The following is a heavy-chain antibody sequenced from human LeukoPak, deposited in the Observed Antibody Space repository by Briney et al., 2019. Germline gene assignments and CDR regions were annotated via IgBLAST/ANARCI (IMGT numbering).Heavy chain of an antibody. CDR2: IWNDGSNK. V-gene: IGHV3-33*01. CDR3: ARAVGPFDY. D-gene: IGHD2-15*01. CDR1: GFTFSTYG. Sequence: GRSLRLSCAASGFTFSTYGMHWVRQAPGKGLDWVAVIWNDGSNKYYADSVKGRFTISRDNSRDTLYLQMNSLRTEDMAVYYCARAVGPFDYWGQGTLVTVSS. J-gene: IGHJ4*02.